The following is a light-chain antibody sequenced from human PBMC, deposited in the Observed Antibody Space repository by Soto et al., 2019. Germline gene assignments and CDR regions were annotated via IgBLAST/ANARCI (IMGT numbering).Light chain of an antibody. J-gene: IGKJ4*01. Sequence: IPMTQSPSTLSASTGDRATLTCRASQSIGRELAWYQQKPGKDPKTMIYKASSLESGVPSTFSGSGSGTEFTLTVSSLQPDDWATYYCLQSESYPLTFGEGTTVEIK. CDR3: LQSESYPLT. V-gene: IGKV1-5*03. CDR2: KAS. CDR1: QSIGRE.